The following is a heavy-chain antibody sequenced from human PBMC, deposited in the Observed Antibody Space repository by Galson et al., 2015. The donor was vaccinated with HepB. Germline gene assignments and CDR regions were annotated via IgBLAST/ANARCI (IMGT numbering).Heavy chain of an antibody. D-gene: IGHD1-26*01. V-gene: IGHV3-7*03. CDR1: GFTFSSYA. CDR2: INQDGSAT. CDR3: AKDHGRVGATNDY. Sequence: SLRLSCAASGFTFSSYAMSWVRQAPGKGLEWVANINQDGSATYYVDSVKGRFTISRDNAKNSQYLQMDSLRVEDTAVYYCAKDHGRVGATNDYWGQGILVTVSS. J-gene: IGHJ4*02.